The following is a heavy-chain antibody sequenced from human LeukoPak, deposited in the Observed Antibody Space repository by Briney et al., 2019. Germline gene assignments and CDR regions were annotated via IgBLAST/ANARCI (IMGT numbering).Heavy chain of an antibody. D-gene: IGHD6-19*01. CDR2: IYTSGST. J-gene: IGHJ4*02. Sequence: SETLSLTCTVSGASISSYYWTWIRQPAGKGLEWIGCIYTSGSTNYNPSLKSRVTMSVDTSRNQFSLKLSSVTAADTAVYYCASSSSGWFWNYWGQGTLVTVSS. V-gene: IGHV4-4*07. CDR3: ASSSSGWFWNY. CDR1: GASISSYY.